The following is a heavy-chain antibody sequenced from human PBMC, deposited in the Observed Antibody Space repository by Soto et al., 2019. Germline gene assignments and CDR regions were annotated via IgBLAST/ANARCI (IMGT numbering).Heavy chain of an antibody. V-gene: IGHV3-30*18. D-gene: IGHD2-15*01. Sequence: WWSLRLSCSASVFLFSCYGMHWVRQAPGKGLEWVAVVSHDGGDNYYVDSVMGRCTISRDNSKNTLFLQMDRVTVEDSGVYYSAKLVGRVKARGGTVNCIDSWGQGTLVTVSS. CDR1: VFLFSCYG. CDR2: VSHDGGDN. J-gene: IGHJ5*01. CDR3: AKLVGRVKARGGTVNCIDS.